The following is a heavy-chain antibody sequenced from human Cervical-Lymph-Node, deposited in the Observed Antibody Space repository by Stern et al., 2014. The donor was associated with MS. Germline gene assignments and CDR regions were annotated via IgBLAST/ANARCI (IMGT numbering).Heavy chain of an antibody. Sequence: EVQLVQSGGGLVQPGGSLRLSCAASGFTFSDHNMDWVRQAPGQGLEWVGRTRNKANSYTSEYASSVKGRFTSSRDDSKNSLYLQMNSLKTEDTAVYYCARASYDFWSGYHLYGLDVWGQGTTVTVSS. CDR1: GFTFSDHN. V-gene: IGHV3-72*01. CDR2: TRNKANSYTS. CDR3: ARASYDFWSGYHLYGLDV. D-gene: IGHD3-3*01. J-gene: IGHJ6*02.